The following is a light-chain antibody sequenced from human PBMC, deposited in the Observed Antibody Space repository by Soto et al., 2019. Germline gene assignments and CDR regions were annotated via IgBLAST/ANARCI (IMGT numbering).Light chain of an antibody. J-gene: IGKJ4*01. V-gene: IGKV3-20*01. CDR3: QKYGGSPPKLT. Sequence: EVVLTQSPGTLSLPPGERATLSCRASQSVRSSYLAWYQQKPGQAPRLLIYGASSRATGIPDRFSGSGSETDFTLTISRLEPEDSAVYYCQKYGGSPPKLTFGGGTKVEIK. CDR2: GAS. CDR1: QSVRSSY.